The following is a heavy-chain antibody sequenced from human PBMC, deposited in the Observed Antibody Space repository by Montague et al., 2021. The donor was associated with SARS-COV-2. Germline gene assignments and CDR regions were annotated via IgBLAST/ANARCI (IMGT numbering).Heavy chain of an antibody. Sequence: SETLSLTRSVSDDSITSYYWSWIRQPPGKGLEWIGYIHYTGSTNYNASLKSRVTISIDTSKNQFALRLNSVTAADTAAYYCARGNYLDYWGQGALVIVSS. CDR3: ARGNYLDY. CDR2: IHYTGST. CDR1: DDSITSYY. J-gene: IGHJ4*02. V-gene: IGHV4-59*01.